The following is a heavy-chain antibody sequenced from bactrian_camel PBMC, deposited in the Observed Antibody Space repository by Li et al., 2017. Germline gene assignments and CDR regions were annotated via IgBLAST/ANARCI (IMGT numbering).Heavy chain of an antibody. D-gene: IGHD7*01. CDR3: ATGGGSY. V-gene: IGHV3S26*01. CDR1: GYWDRRYC. CDR2: IVRDGII. J-gene: IGHJ4*01. Sequence: HVQRVESGGGSVQVGGSLRRSCEASGYWDRRYCLGWFRQGLGKEREGVANIVRDGIIRYADFVKGRFNVSKDETTMTLYLEMNNLTPEDTAMYYCATGGGSYWGQGTQVTVS.